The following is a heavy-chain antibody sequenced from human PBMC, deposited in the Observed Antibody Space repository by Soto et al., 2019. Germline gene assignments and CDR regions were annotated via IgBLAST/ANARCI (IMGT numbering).Heavy chain of an antibody. V-gene: IGHV4-59*01. Sequence: SETLSLTCAVSGASISSYYWNWIRQTPGKGLEWIGYIYNSGSTKFNPSLKSRVTISVDTSKNQFSLKLTSVVAADTAVYYCGRGMSYMDVWGQGTTVTVSS. CDR3: GRGMSYMDV. CDR1: GASISSYY. J-gene: IGHJ6*02. D-gene: IGHD3-10*01. CDR2: IYNSGST.